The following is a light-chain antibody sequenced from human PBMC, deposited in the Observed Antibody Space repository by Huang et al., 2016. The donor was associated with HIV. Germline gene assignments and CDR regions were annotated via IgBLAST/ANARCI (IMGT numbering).Light chain of an antibody. CDR2: DAS. J-gene: IGKJ4*01. V-gene: IGKV1-8*01. CDR3: QDYYSYPLT. Sequence: AIRITQSPSSLSASTGDRVTVSCRAGQGIGSSLAWYQQKTGKAPKLLIYDASTLQSGVPSRFNGSGSGTVFTLTINCLQSEDFATYYCQDYYSYPLTFGGGTKVEI. CDR1: QGIGSS.